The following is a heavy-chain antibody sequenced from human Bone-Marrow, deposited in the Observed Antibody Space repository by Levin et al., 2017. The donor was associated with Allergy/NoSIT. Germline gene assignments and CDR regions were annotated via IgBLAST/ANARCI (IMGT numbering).Heavy chain of an antibody. D-gene: IGHD6-19*01. CDR3: ARKTFSGVWGYSSSSWYFDL. CDR2: INDSDHTV. Sequence: GESLKISCAASGFSFSDFYMSWIRQAPGKGLEWVSYINDSDHTVYYADSVKGRFTISRDNVKNSVYLQMTGLRPEDTAVYYCARKTFSGVWGYSSSSWYFDLWGRGTLVTVSS. V-gene: IGHV3-11*01. CDR1: GFSFSDFY. J-gene: IGHJ2*01.